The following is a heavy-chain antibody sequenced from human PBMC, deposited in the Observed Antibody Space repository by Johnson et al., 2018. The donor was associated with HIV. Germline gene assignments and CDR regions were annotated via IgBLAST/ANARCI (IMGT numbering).Heavy chain of an antibody. Sequence: VQLVESGGGVVRPGGSLRLSCAASGFTFDDYGMSWVRQAPGKGLEWVSGINWNGGSTGYADSVKGRFTISRDNAKNSLYLQMNSLRAEDTAVYYCAKGLLIAAAHDAFDIWCQGTMVTVSS. V-gene: IGHV3-20*04. CDR2: INWNGGST. CDR3: AKGLLIAAAHDAFDI. D-gene: IGHD6-13*01. CDR1: GFTFDDYG. J-gene: IGHJ3*02.